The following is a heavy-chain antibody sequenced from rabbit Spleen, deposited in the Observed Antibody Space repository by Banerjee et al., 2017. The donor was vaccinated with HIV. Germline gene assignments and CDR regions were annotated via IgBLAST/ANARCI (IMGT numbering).Heavy chain of an antibody. Sequence: QEQLVESGGGLVQPGGSLKLSCKASGFDFSNYGVSWVRQAPGKGLEWIAFIDAGSSGDTYYASWAKGRFTISKTSSTTVTLQMTSLTAADTATYFCARETSSGWGVVSYYFNLWGQGTLVTVS. CDR2: IDAGSSGDT. CDR1: GFDFSNYG. D-gene: IGHD4-1*01. V-gene: IGHV1S45*01. J-gene: IGHJ4*01. CDR3: ARETSSGWGVVSYYFNL.